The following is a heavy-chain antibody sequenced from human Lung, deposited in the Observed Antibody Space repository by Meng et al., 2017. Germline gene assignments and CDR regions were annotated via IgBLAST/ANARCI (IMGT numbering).Heavy chain of an antibody. CDR2: LSGGGFTT. D-gene: IGHD3-10*01. CDR3: AKYSYGLGDYLDY. J-gene: IGHJ4*02. CDR1: GFSFSSYS. V-gene: IGHV3-23*04. Sequence: EVCVVGLGRCVGHPGASMRPVGAASGFSFSSYSRSWGLHPPGKGLGWVSALSGGGFTTYYADSVKGRFAISRHNSKNTLYLQMNSLRAEDTALYYCAKYSYGLGDYLDYWGQGALVTVSS.